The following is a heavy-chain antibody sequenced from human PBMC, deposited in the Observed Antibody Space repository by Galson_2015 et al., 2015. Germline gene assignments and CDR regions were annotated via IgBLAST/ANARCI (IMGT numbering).Heavy chain of an antibody. CDR1: GYSCTSYW. CDR2: IYPGDSGT. J-gene: IGHJ2*01. V-gene: IGHV5-51*01. Sequence: QSGAEVTKPGESLSISCKGSGYSCTSYWVGWVRQMPGTGLEWMRSIYPGDSGTRYSPSFHGQVTISADKAISTAYLQWSSLKASDTAIYYCARRRGSYLGCDIDLWGRGTLVTVSS. D-gene: IGHD3-16*02. CDR3: ARRRGSYLGCDIDL.